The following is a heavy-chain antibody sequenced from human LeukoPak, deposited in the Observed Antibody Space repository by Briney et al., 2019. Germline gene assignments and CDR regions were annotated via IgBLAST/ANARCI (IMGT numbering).Heavy chain of an antibody. D-gene: IGHD3-22*01. V-gene: IGHV4-59*02. CDR3: ARVRLSSGYSN. CDR1: GASVSDYY. J-gene: IGHJ4*02. CDR2: VYNSGIT. Sequence: PSETLSLTRSVSGASVSDYYCNWIRQRPGKGLEWIGYVYNSGITNYNPSLRSRVTISVDTSKNQFSLKLNSVTAADTAVYYCARVRLSSGYSNWGQGTLVTVSS.